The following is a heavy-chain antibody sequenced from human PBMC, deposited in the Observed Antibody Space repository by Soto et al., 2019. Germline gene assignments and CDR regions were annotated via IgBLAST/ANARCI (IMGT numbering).Heavy chain of an antibody. Sequence: PGGSLRLSCAASGFTFSSYWMSWVRQAPGKGLEWVANIKQDGSEKYYVDSVKGRFTISRDNAKNSLYLQMNSLRAEDTAVYYCARDQLELYNWFDPWGQGTLVTVSS. J-gene: IGHJ5*02. CDR2: IKQDGSEK. D-gene: IGHD1-7*01. V-gene: IGHV3-7*01. CDR3: ARDQLELYNWFDP. CDR1: GFTFSSYW.